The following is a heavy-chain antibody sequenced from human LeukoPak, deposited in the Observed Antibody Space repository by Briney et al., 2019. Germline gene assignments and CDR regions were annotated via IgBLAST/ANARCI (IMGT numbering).Heavy chain of an antibody. CDR2: IYYSGST. CDR3: ARSTTVVTRYFDY. Sequence: SETLSLTCTVSGGSISSGGYYWSWIRQHPGKGLEWIGYIYYSGSTYYNPSLKSRVTISVDTSKNQFSLKLSSVTAADTAVYYCARSTTVVTRYFDYWGQEPWSPSPQ. V-gene: IGHV4-31*03. J-gene: IGHJ4*01. D-gene: IGHD4-23*01. CDR1: GGSISSGGYY.